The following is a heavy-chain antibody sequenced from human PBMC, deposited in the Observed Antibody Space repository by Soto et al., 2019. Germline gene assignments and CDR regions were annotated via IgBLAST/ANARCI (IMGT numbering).Heavy chain of an antibody. CDR2: LSGSGGDT. Sequence: GESLRLSCAASGFTFSSYAMSWVRQAPGKGLEWVSILSGSGGDTSYADSVKGRFTISRDNSDNTLHLQMNSLRVEDTAIYYCAKGATTSSWSALDYWGQGTLVTVS. CDR3: AKGATTSSWSALDY. D-gene: IGHD6-13*01. J-gene: IGHJ4*02. V-gene: IGHV3-23*01. CDR1: GFTFSSYA.